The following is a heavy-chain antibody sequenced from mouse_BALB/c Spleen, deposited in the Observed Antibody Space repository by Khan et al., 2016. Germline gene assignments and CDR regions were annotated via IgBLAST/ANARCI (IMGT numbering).Heavy chain of an antibody. Sequence: EVQLVESGGGLVQPKGSLKLSCAASGLTLNTYAMNWVRQAPGKGLEWVARIRSKSKDYATYYDESVKDRFTISRDDSQNIIYLEMNNLKTEDSAIYYCVRDYDGGFAYWGQGTLVTVSP. CDR2: IRSKSKDYAT. J-gene: IGHJ3*01. CDR1: GLTLNTYA. V-gene: IGHV10-1*02. CDR3: VRDYDGGFAY. D-gene: IGHD2-12*01.